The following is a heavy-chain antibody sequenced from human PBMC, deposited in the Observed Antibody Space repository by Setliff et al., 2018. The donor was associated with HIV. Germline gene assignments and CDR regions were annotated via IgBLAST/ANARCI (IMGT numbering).Heavy chain of an antibody. CDR2: IYHSGST. Sequence: PSETLPLTCAVSGYSISSGYYWGWIRQPPGKGLEWIGSIYHSGSTYYNPSLKSRVTISVDTSKNQFSLNLSSVTAADTAVYYCARQFTVQWLVSTYGMDVWGQGTTVTVSS. V-gene: IGHV4-38-2*01. CDR3: ARQFTVQWLVSTYGMDV. D-gene: IGHD6-19*01. J-gene: IGHJ6*02. CDR1: GYSISSGYY.